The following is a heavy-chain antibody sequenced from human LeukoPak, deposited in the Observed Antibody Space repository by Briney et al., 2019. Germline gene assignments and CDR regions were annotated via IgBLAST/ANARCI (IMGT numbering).Heavy chain of an antibody. CDR2: IYYSGST. D-gene: IGHD3-10*01. J-gene: IGHJ4*02. Sequence: SETLSLTCTVSGGSITSYYWSWIRQPPQEGLEWIGYIYYSGSTSYNPSLKSRVTLSADTSKNQFSLKLSSVTAADTAVYYCARVVYSGSWGYFDYWGQGILVTVSS. CDR1: GGSITSYY. CDR3: ARVVYSGSWGYFDY. V-gene: IGHV4-59*08.